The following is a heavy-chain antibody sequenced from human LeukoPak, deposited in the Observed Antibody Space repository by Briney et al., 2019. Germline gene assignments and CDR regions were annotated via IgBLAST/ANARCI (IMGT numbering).Heavy chain of an antibody. V-gene: IGHV3-11*01. J-gene: IGHJ6*03. CDR1: GFTFSDYY. Sequence: GGSLRLSCAASGFTFSDYYMSWIRQAPGKGLEWVSYISSSGSTIYYADSVKGRFTISRDNAKNSLYLQMNSLRAEDTAMYYCARDVGAVPAAIYYYYMDVWGKGTTVTVSS. CDR2: ISSSGSTI. CDR3: ARDVGAVPAAIYYYYMDV. D-gene: IGHD2-2*01.